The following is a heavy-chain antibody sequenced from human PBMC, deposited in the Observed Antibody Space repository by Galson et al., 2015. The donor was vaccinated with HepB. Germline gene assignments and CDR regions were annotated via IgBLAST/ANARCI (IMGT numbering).Heavy chain of an antibody. CDR2: IYSGGGT. J-gene: IGHJ4*02. CDR3: ARASWGSSGYYYD. Sequence: SLRPSCAASGLTVSNNYMTWVRQAPGKGLEWVSVIYSGGGTYYADSVKGRFTISRDNSKNTLYLQMNSLRAEDTAVYYCARASWGSSGYYYDWGQGTLVTVSS. V-gene: IGHV3-53*01. D-gene: IGHD3-22*01. CDR1: GLTVSNNY.